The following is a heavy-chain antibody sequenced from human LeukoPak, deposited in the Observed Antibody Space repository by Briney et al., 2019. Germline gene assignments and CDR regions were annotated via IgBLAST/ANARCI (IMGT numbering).Heavy chain of an antibody. D-gene: IGHD3-10*01. CDR3: ARARPPGSRYYYYGMDV. J-gene: IGHJ6*02. Sequence: SSETLSLTCAVYGGSFSGYYWSWIRQPPGKGLEWIGEINHSGSTNYNPSLKSRVTISVDTSKNQFSLKLSSVTAADAAVYYCARARPPGSRYYYYGMDVWGQGTTVTVSS. V-gene: IGHV4-34*01. CDR2: INHSGST. CDR1: GGSFSGYY.